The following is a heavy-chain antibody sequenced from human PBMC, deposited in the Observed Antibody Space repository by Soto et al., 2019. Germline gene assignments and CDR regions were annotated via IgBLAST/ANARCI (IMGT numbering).Heavy chain of an antibody. V-gene: IGHV4-31*03. Sequence: QVQLQESGPGLVKPSQTLSLTCSLSGGSINSDEFYWTWIRQSPGKGLEWIGYIYSSGRTHYNPSLKSRINISLDTSNNLLSLRLSSVTAADTAVYYCARMGLHLGELSCNWFDPWGRGTLVTVSS. CDR3: ARMGLHLGELSCNWFDP. J-gene: IGHJ5*02. CDR1: GGSINSDEFY. CDR2: IYSSGRT. D-gene: IGHD3-16*02.